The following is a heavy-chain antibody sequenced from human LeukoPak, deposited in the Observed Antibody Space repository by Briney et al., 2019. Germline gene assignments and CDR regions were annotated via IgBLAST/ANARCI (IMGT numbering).Heavy chain of an antibody. V-gene: IGHV4-38-2*02. J-gene: IGHJ6*02. CDR1: GYSISSGYY. CDR2: IYHSGST. Sequence: SETLSLTCTVSGYSISSGYYWGWIRQPPGKGLEWIGSIYHSGSTYYNPSLKSRVTISVDTSKNQFSLKLSSVTAADTAVYYCGRGVDDTAMVTYYYYYGMDVWGQGTTVTVSS. CDR3: GRGVDDTAMVTYYYYYGMDV. D-gene: IGHD5-18*01.